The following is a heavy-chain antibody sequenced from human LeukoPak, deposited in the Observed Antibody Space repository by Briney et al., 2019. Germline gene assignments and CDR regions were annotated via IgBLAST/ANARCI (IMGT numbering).Heavy chain of an antibody. J-gene: IGHJ4*02. CDR1: GFTFSSYA. V-gene: IGHV3-23*01. D-gene: IGHD3-22*01. CDR2: ISGSSGST. CDR3: ANIPRSGYTFDY. Sequence: GGSLRLSCAASGFTFSSYAMSWVRQAPGKGLEWVSAISGSSGSTYYADSVKGRFTISRDNSKNTLYLQMNSLRAEDTAVYYCANIPRSGYTFDYWGQGTLVTVSS.